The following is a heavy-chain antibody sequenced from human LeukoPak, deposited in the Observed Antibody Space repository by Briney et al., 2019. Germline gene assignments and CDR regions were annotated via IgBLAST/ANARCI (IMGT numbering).Heavy chain of an antibody. D-gene: IGHD2/OR15-2a*01. Sequence: PGGSLRLSCAASGFTFSSYAMSWVRQAPGKGLEWVSAISGSGGSTYYADSVKGRFTISRDNSKNTLYLQMNSLRAEDTAVYYCARWNMVRTYGMDVWGQGTTVTVSS. CDR2: ISGSGGST. J-gene: IGHJ6*02. CDR3: ARWNMVRTYGMDV. CDR1: GFTFSSYA. V-gene: IGHV3-23*01.